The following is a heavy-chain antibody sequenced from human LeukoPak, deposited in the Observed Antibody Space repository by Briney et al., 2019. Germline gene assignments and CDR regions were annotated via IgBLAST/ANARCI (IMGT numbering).Heavy chain of an antibody. Sequence: PSETLSLTCGVSGDSISSRGYYWSWIRQPPGKGLEWIGYIYHSGSTYYNSSLKSRVTISVDKSKNQFSLKLTSVTAADTAVYYCARDQVIGARPGYFDSWGQGTLVTVSS. D-gene: IGHD6-6*01. CDR1: GDSISSRGYY. CDR3: ARDQVIGARPGYFDS. J-gene: IGHJ4*02. CDR2: IYHSGST. V-gene: IGHV4-30-2*01.